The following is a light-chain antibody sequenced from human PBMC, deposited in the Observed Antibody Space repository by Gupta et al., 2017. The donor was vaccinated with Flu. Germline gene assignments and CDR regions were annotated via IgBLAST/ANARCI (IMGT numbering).Light chain of an antibody. CDR2: GDS. CDR3: QVCDRYRYHYV. Sequence: SSVLTQPPSVSVAPGQTARITGGGNNIGRIGVPWRQQETGQAPVLVLYGDSVRPSGSPERFSGSNCGVTSTLTSNRVEAGDEADYYCQVCDRYRYHYVFGAGTKVIVL. V-gene: IGLV3-21*02. J-gene: IGLJ1*01. CDR1: NIGRIG.